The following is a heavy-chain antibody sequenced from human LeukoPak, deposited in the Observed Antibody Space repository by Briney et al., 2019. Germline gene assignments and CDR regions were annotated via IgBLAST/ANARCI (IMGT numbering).Heavy chain of an antibody. CDR1: GFTVSSNY. J-gene: IGHJ6*03. Sequence: GGSLRLSCAASGFTVSSNYMSWVRQAPGKGVEWVSVIYSGGSTYYADSVKGRFTISRDNSKNTLYLQMNSLRAEDTAVYYCARDYCSSTSCYYYYYMDVWGKGTTVTVSS. CDR3: ARDYCSSTSCYYYYYMDV. D-gene: IGHD2-2*01. V-gene: IGHV3-53*01. CDR2: IYSGGST.